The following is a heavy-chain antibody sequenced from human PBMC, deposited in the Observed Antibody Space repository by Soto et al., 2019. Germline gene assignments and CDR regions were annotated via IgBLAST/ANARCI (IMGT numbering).Heavy chain of an antibody. CDR1: GGSISSYY. Sequence: SETLSLTCTVSGGSISSYYWSWIRQPPGKGLEWIGYIYYSGSTNYNPSLKSRVTISVDTSKNQFSLKLSSVTAADTAVYYCVRDYGDYTSYFDYWGQVNLVTVSS. CDR3: VRDYGDYTSYFDY. D-gene: IGHD4-17*01. J-gene: IGHJ4*02. V-gene: IGHV4-59*01. CDR2: IYYSGST.